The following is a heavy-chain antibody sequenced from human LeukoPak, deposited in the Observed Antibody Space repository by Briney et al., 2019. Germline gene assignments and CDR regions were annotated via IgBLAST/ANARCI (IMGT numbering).Heavy chain of an antibody. D-gene: IGHD3-22*01. CDR3: ARGRGIYYYDSSGYYGPGNY. CDR1: GFTFSSYA. J-gene: IGHJ4*02. Sequence: PGRSLRLSCAASGFTFSSYAMHWVRQAPGKGLEWVAVISYDGSNKYYADSVKGRFTISRDNSENTLYLQMNSLRAEDTAVYYCARGRGIYYYDSSGYYGPGNYWGQGTLVTVSS. V-gene: IGHV3-30-3*01. CDR2: ISYDGSNK.